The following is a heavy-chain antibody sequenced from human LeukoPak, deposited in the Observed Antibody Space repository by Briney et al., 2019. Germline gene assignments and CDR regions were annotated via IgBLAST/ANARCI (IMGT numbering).Heavy chain of an antibody. Sequence: SETLSLTCTVSGGSISSYYWSWIRQPPGKGLEWIGYIYYSGSTNYNPSLKSRVTISVDTSKNQFSLKLSSVTAADTAVYYCARHGQLWSRSMNYGTDVWGQGTTVTVSS. J-gene: IGHJ6*02. V-gene: IGHV4-59*08. D-gene: IGHD5-18*01. CDR1: GGSISSYY. CDR2: IYYSGST. CDR3: ARHGQLWSRSMNYGTDV.